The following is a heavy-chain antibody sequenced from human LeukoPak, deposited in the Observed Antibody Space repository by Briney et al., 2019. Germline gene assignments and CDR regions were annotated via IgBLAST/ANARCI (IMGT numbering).Heavy chain of an antibody. D-gene: IGHD3-9*01. V-gene: IGHV3-9*01. CDR1: GFTFDDYA. CDR2: ISWDSGSI. CDR3: AKAGDYDLLTGYSSFDY. Sequence: GGSLRLSCAASGFTFDDYAMHWVRQAPGKGLEWVSGISWDSGSIGYADSVKGRFTISRDNAKNSLYLQMNSLRAEDTALYYCAKAGDYDLLTGYSSFDYWGQGTLVTVSS. J-gene: IGHJ4*02.